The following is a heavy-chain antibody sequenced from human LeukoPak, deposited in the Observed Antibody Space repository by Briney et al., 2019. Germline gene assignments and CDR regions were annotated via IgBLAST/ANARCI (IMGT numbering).Heavy chain of an antibody. V-gene: IGHV4-61*03. CDR3: ARERAVAGADWFDP. D-gene: IGHD6-19*01. Sequence: SETLSLTCTVSGGSVSSGSYYWSWIRQPPGKGLEWIGYTYYSGSTNYNPSLKSRVTMSVDTSKNHFSPKLTSVTAADTAVYYCARERAVAGADWFDPWGQGTLVTVSS. CDR1: GGSVSSGSYY. CDR2: TYYSGST. J-gene: IGHJ5*02.